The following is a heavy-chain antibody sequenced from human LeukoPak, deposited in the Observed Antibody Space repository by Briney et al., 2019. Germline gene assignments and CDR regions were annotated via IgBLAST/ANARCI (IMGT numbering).Heavy chain of an antibody. CDR3: AKDKGDGYNWAPFDY. CDR2: IGDSGAST. V-gene: IGHV3-23*01. CDR1: GFTFSSYA. J-gene: IGHJ4*02. Sequence: GGSLRLSCAASGFTFSSYAMSWVRQAPGKGLEWVSAIGDSGASTYYADSVRGRFTISRDNSKSTLYLQMNSLGAEDTAVYYCAKDKGDGYNWAPFDYWGQGTLVTVSS. D-gene: IGHD5-24*01.